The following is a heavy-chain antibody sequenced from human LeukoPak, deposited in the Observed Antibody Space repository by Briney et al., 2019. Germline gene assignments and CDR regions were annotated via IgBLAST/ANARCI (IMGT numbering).Heavy chain of an antibody. CDR3: AKDLQNSPGRASITIFGVARGPPEYYFDY. V-gene: IGHV3-11*01. Sequence: GGSLRLSCAGSGFTFSDYYMSWIRQAPGKGLEWVSYISGSGYTIYYADSVKGRFTISRDNAKKSLYLQMNSLRAEDTAVYYCAKDLQNSPGRASITIFGVARGPPEYYFDYWGQGTLVTVSS. D-gene: IGHD3-3*01. CDR1: GFTFSDYY. CDR2: ISGSGYTI. J-gene: IGHJ4*02.